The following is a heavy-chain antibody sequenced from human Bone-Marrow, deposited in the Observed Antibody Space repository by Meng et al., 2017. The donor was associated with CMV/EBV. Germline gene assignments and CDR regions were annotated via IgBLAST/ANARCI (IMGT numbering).Heavy chain of an antibody. D-gene: IGHD4-11*01. CDR1: GFTFSSYA. CDR2: MRFDGTKT. J-gene: IGHJ6*02. Sequence: GGSLRLSCAASGFTFSSYAMHWVRQAPGKGLEWVAFMRFDGTKTYYGDSVKGRFTISRDNAKNSLYLQMNSLRAEDTAVYYCARHVTTRRGRGAAGYYYYGMDVWGQGTTVTVSS. V-gene: IGHV3-30*04. CDR3: ARHVTTRRGRGAAGYYYYGMDV.